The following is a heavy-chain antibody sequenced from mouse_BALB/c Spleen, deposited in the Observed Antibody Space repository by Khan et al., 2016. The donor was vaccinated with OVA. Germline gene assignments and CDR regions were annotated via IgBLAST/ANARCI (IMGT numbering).Heavy chain of an antibody. CDR1: GYTFTSYW. J-gene: IGHJ4*01. CDR3: EKEDYYGRSRDAMDY. CDR2: IAPGSSYA. V-gene: IGHV1S41*01. D-gene: IGHD1-1*01. Sequence: DLVKPGASVKLSCKASGYTFTSYWINWIKQRPGQGLEWIGRIAPGSSYAYYNDMFKGKATLTVDTSSSTAYIQLSSLSSEASAVLLCEKEDYYGRSRDAMDYWGQGTTVTVSS.